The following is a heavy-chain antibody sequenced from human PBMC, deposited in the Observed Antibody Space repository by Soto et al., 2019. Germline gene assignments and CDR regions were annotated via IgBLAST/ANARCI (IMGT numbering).Heavy chain of an antibody. CDR1: GFALTTRGVG. J-gene: IGHJ3*01. D-gene: IGHD6-6*01. CDR3: AHSYSSSTDDVFDV. Sequence: QITLKESGQTLLKPTQIPTMTGTFSGFALTTRGVGVGWIRQPPGEALEWLALIDWDDDERYSPSLRSRLTITKDTSKNQVVLPMTNMEPVDTGTYYCAHSYSSSTDDVFDVWGQGTRVTVSS. V-gene: IGHV2-5*02. CDR2: IDWDDDE.